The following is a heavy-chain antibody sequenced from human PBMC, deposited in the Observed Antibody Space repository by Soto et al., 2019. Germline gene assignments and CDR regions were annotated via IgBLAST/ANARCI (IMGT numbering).Heavy chain of an antibody. V-gene: IGHV3-13*04. CDR2: IGTIGDT. Sequence: EVQLVASGGGLVQPGGSLRLSCAASGFTFRSYDMHWVRQATGKGLEWVSAIGTIGDTFYADSVKGRFTISRDNAKNSLFFQMNSLRAGDTAVYFCARDATYGSGRRPDWYFDLWGRGTLVSVSS. D-gene: IGHD3-10*01. CDR3: ARDATYGSGRRPDWYFDL. CDR1: GFTFRSYD. J-gene: IGHJ2*01.